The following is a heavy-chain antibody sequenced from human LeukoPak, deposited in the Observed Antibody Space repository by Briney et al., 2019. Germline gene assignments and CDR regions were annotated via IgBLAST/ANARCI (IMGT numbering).Heavy chain of an antibody. J-gene: IGHJ4*02. V-gene: IGHV1-69*13. CDR1: GGTFSSYA. CDR3: ARAASHNRNPFDY. D-gene: IGHD1-14*01. CDR2: IIPIFGTA. Sequence: GASVKVSCKASGGTFSSYAISWVRQAPGQGLEWMGGIIPIFGTANYAQKFQGRVTITADESTSTAYMELSSLRSEDTAVYYCARAASHNRNPFDYWGQGTLVTVSS.